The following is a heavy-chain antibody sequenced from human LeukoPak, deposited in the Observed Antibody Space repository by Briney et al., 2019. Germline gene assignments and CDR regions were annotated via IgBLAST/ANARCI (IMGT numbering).Heavy chain of an antibody. CDR1: GYTFTGYY. Sequence: GASVKVSCKASGYTFTGYYVHWVRQAPGQGLEWMGWINPNSGGTNYAQKFQGRVTMTRDTSISTAYMELSRLRSDDTAVYYCARDPHSSGKNDYWGQGTLVTVSS. V-gene: IGHV1-2*02. J-gene: IGHJ4*02. CDR2: INPNSGGT. D-gene: IGHD3-22*01. CDR3: ARDPHSSGKNDY.